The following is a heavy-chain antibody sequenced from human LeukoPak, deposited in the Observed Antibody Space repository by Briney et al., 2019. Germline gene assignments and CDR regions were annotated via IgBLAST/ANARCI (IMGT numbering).Heavy chain of an antibody. D-gene: IGHD4-11*01. V-gene: IGHV3-23*01. J-gene: IGHJ6*03. Sequence: GGSLRLSCTASGFTFGDYAMSWVRQAPGKGLEWVSAISGSGGSTYYADSVKGRFTISRDNSKNTLYLQMNSLRAEDTAVYYCARAYSTYHMDVWGKGTTVTVSS. CDR2: ISGSGGST. CDR1: GFTFGDYA. CDR3: ARAYSTYHMDV.